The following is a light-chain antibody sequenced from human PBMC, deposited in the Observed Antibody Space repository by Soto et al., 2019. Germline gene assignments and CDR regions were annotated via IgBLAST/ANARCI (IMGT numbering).Light chain of an antibody. CDR3: CSYISSSTLV. V-gene: IGLV2-14*03. Sequence: QSALTQPASVSGSPGQSITISCTGTSSDIAHYNFVSWYQQHPGKAPKLLIYDVSHRPSGVSNRFSGSKSGRTASLTISGLQAEDEADYYCCSYISSSTLVFGTGTKVTVL. CDR2: DVS. CDR1: SSDIAHYNF. J-gene: IGLJ1*01.